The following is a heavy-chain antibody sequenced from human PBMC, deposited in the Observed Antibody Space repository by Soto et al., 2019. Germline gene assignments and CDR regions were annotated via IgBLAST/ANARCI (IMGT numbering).Heavy chain of an antibody. D-gene: IGHD3-10*01. Sequence: QTLSLTCAISGDSVSSNSAAWNWIRQSPSRGLEWLGRTYYRSKWYNDYAVSVKSRITINPDTSKNQFSLQLNSVTPEDTAVYYCARDMERELLWFGPFDYWGQGTLVTVSS. V-gene: IGHV6-1*01. CDR3: ARDMERELLWFGPFDY. CDR2: TYYRSKWYN. J-gene: IGHJ4*02. CDR1: GDSVSSNSAA.